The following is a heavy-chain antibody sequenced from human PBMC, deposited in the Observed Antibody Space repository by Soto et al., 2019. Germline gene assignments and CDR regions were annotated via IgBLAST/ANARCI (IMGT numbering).Heavy chain of an antibody. Sequence: ASVKVSCKASGYTFTSYGISWVRQAPGQGLEWMGWISAYNGNTNYAQKLQGRVTMTTDTSTSTVYMELRSLRSDDTAVYYCARDGQWLVREYFDYWGQGTLVTVSS. J-gene: IGHJ4*02. D-gene: IGHD6-19*01. CDR1: GYTFTSYG. V-gene: IGHV1-18*01. CDR2: ISAYNGNT. CDR3: ARDGQWLVREYFDY.